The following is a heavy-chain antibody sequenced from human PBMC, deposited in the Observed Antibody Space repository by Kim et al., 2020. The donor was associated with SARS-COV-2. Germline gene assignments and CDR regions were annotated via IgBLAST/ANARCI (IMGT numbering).Heavy chain of an antibody. CDR3: AKEKYGDGPLDY. Sequence: GGSLRLSCAASGFTFSSYGMHWVRQAPGKGLEWVAVISYDGSNKYYADSVKGRFTISRDNSKNTLYLQMNSLRAEDTAVYYCAKEKYGDGPLDYWGQGTLVTVSS. D-gene: IGHD4-17*01. J-gene: IGHJ4*02. CDR1: GFTFSSYG. CDR2: ISYDGSNK. V-gene: IGHV3-30*18.